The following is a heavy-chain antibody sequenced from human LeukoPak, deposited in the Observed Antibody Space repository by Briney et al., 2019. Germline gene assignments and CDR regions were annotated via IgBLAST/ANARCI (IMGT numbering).Heavy chain of an antibody. J-gene: IGHJ4*02. V-gene: IGHV1-2*02. Sequence: ASVKVSCKASGYTFTGYYMHWVRQAPGQGLEWMGWINPNSGGTNHAQKFQGRVTMTRDTSISTAYMELSRLRSDDTAVYYCARVGIAVASFDYWGQGTLVTVSS. CDR1: GYTFTGYY. CDR3: ARVGIAVASFDY. CDR2: INPNSGGT. D-gene: IGHD6-19*01.